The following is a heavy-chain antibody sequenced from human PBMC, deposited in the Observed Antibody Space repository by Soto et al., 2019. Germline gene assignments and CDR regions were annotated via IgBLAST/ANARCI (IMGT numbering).Heavy chain of an antibody. CDR3: ARDRTGDFWSGYWGNWFDP. J-gene: IGHJ5*02. CDR1: GYTFTSYA. V-gene: IGHV1-3*01. Sequence: ASVKVSCKASGYTFTSYAMHWVRQAPGQRLEWMGWINAGNGNTKYSQRFQGRVTITRDTSASTAYMELSSLRSEDTAVYYCARDRTGDFWSGYWGNWFDPWGQGTLVTVSS. CDR2: INAGNGNT. D-gene: IGHD3-3*01.